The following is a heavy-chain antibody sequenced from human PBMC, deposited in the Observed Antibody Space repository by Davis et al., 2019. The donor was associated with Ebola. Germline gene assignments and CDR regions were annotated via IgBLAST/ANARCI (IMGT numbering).Heavy chain of an antibody. CDR1: GDSMSSHY. CDR3: ARVGTYGAFDI. D-gene: IGHD4-17*01. Sequence: SETLSLTCTVSGDSMSSHYWSWIRQPPGKGLEWIGSIYHSGSTYYNPSLKSRVTISVDTSKNQFSLKLRSMTAADTAVYYCARVGTYGAFDIWGLGTRVTVSS. J-gene: IGHJ3*02. CDR2: IYHSGST. V-gene: IGHV4-38-2*02.